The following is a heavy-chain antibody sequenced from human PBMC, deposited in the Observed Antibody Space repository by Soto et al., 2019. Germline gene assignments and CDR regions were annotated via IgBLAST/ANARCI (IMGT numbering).Heavy chain of an antibody. D-gene: IGHD2-21*02. V-gene: IGHV1-69*12. Sequence: QVQLVQSGAEVKKPGSSVKVSCKASGGTFSSYAISWVRQAPGQGLEWMGGIIPIFGTANYAQKFQGRVTTTADESTSTAYMEPSSLRSEDTAVYDCARGTAGIVVVTPPRDWGQGTLVTVSS. CDR2: IIPIFGTA. CDR1: GGTFSSYA. J-gene: IGHJ4*02. CDR3: ARGTAGIVVVTPPRD.